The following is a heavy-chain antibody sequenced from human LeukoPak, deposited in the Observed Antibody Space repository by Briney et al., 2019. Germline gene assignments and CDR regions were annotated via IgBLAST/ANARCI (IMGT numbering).Heavy chain of an antibody. Sequence: GESLKVSCKASGYTFTSYDINWVRQATGQGLEWMGWMNPNSGNIGYAQKFQGRVTMTRNTSISTAYMELSSLRSEDTAVYYCARARRYSSTYYFDYWGQGTLVTVSS. CDR2: MNPNSGNI. J-gene: IGHJ4*02. CDR1: GYTFTSYD. V-gene: IGHV1-8*01. D-gene: IGHD6-13*01. CDR3: ARARRYSSTYYFDY.